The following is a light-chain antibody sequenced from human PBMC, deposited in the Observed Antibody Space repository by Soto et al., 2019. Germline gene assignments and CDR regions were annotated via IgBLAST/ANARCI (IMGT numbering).Light chain of an antibody. Sequence: QPALAQPASVSGSPGQWTTISCTGTSSDVGGYNYVSWYQQHPGKAPKLMIYDVSNRPSGVSNRFSGSKSGNTASLTISGLQAEDEADYYCSSYTSSSTFYVFGTGTKVTVL. J-gene: IGLJ1*01. CDR1: SSDVGGYNY. CDR2: DVS. CDR3: SSYTSSSTFYV. V-gene: IGLV2-14*01.